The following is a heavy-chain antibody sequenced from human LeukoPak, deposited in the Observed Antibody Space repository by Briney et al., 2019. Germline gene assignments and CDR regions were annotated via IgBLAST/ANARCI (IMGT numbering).Heavy chain of an antibody. Sequence: ASVKVSCKASGYTFTSYYIHWVRQAPGEGLVGMGVINPSGGSTSYAQKFQGRVTMTRGTSTSTVYMELSSLRSEATAVYYCERDPRYSGYGYYYYGMDLWGQGTTVTVSS. D-gene: IGHD5-12*01. CDR2: INPSGGST. CDR3: ERDPRYSGYGYYYYGMDL. V-gene: IGHV1-46*01. J-gene: IGHJ6*02. CDR1: GYTFTSYY.